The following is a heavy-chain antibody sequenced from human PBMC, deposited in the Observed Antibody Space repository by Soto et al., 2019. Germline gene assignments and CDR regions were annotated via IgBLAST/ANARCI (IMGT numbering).Heavy chain of an antibody. CDR3: AREGNRFQH. CDR2: ISGDGSTI. J-gene: IGHJ1*01. D-gene: IGHD3-10*01. V-gene: IGHV3-11*01. CDR1: GFTFSDYA. Sequence: GGSLRLSCAASGFTFSDYAMHWVRQAPGKGLEWMADISGDGSTIYYADSVKGRFTISRDNAKNSLYLQMNSLRAEDTAVYYCAREGNRFQHWGQGTLVTVSS.